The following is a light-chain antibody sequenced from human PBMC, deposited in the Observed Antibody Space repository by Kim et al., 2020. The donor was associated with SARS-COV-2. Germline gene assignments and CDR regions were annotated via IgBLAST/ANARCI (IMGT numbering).Light chain of an antibody. J-gene: IGKJ1*01. Sequence: EIVLTQSPGTLSLSPGERATFSCRASQTVDSDYLGWYQKKPGQAPRLLIYGASSRATGIPERFSGSGSGTDFTLTINRLEPEDFAVYYCQQYGSSWTFGQGTKVDIK. CDR2: GAS. CDR3: QQYGSSWT. CDR1: QTVDSDY. V-gene: IGKV3-20*01.